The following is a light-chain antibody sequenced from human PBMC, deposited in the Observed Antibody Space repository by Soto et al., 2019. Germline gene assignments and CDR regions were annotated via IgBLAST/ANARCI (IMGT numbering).Light chain of an antibody. V-gene: IGKV1-27*01. J-gene: IGKJ1*01. CDR1: QGIGNN. Sequence: DLQMTQSPSSLSASVGDRVTITCRASQGIGNNLAWYQQKQGKVPNLLIYAASTLHSGVPSRFSGSGSGTDFTLTISSRQPEDVSTYYCQKYDSVPWTFGQGTKV. CDR3: QKYDSVPWT. CDR2: AAS.